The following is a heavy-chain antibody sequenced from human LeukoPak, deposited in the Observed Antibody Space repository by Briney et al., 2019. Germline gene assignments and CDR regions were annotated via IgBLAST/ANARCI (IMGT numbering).Heavy chain of an antibody. J-gene: IGHJ4*02. Sequence: GGSLRLSCAASGFTFSSYAMHWVRQAPGKGLEWVAVISYDGSNKYYADSVKGRFTISRDNSKNMLYLQMNSLRAEDTAVYYCARGFEVMTAIQIDYWGQGTLVTVSS. CDR1: GFTFSSYA. CDR3: ARGFEVMTAIQIDY. CDR2: ISYDGSNK. V-gene: IGHV3-30*01. D-gene: IGHD2-21*02.